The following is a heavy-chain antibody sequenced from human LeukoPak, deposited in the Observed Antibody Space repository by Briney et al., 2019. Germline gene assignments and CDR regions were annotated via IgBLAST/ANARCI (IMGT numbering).Heavy chain of an antibody. Sequence: GASVKVSCKASGYTFTNYVIYWVRQAPGQGLEWMGWINTGNGNTRYSQKFQDRVTITRDTSASTAYMELSSLRSEDTAVYYCARMGYSYGYCFDYWGQGTLVTVSS. D-gene: IGHD5-18*01. CDR2: INTGNGNT. CDR1: GYTFTNYV. CDR3: ARMGYSYGYCFDY. V-gene: IGHV1-3*04. J-gene: IGHJ4*02.